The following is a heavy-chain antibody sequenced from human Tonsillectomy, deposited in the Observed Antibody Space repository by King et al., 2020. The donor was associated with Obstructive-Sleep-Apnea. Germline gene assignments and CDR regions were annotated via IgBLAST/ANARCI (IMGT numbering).Heavy chain of an antibody. CDR1: GFTFSGDA. D-gene: IGHD2-8*02. J-gene: IGHJ4*02. CDR3: AREPYPSRLVPTPRSIYFDY. CDR2: ISTDGSDK. Sequence: QVQLVESRGGVVQPGRSLRLSCAASGFTFSGDAMHWVRQAPGKGLEWVAIISTDGSDKSYADSVRGRFTISRDNSKNTLFLQMNSLRPEDTAVYYCAREPYPSRLVPTPRSIYFDYWGQGTLVTVSS. V-gene: IGHV3-30*04.